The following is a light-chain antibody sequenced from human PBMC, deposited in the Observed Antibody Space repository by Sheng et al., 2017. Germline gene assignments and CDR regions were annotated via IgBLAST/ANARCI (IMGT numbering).Light chain of an antibody. CDR2: AAS. Sequence: AIQMTQSPSSLSASVGDRITITCRASQGIRNDLGWYQQKPGKAPKLLIYAASSLQSGVPSRFSGSGSGTDFTLIISSLQPEDFATYYCLQDYTYPRTFGQGTKVEIK. CDR3: LQDYTYPRT. V-gene: IGKV1-6*01. CDR1: QGIRND. J-gene: IGKJ1*01.